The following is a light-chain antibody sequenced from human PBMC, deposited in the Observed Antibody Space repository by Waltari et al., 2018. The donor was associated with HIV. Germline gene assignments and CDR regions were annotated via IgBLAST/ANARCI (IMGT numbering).Light chain of an antibody. CDR2: YKSKSDK. Sequence: QAVLTQPSSLSASPGASASLTCTLRSGINVGTYRIYWYQQKPGSPPQDLLRYKSKSDKQQGSGVPSRFSGSKGASGNAGIFIIPGLQSEDEADHYCLIWHRSAWVFGGGTKLTVL. V-gene: IGLV5-45*02. CDR1: SGINVGTYR. J-gene: IGLJ3*02. CDR3: LIWHRSAWV.